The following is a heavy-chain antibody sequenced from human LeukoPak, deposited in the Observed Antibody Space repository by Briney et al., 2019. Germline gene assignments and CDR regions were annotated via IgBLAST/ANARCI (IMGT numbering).Heavy chain of an antibody. Sequence: ASVKVSCKASGYTFTGYYMHWVRQAPGQGLEWMGWINPNSGNTGYAQKFQGRVTITRNTSISTAYMELSGLRSEDTAVYYCARGAPYYYDSSGYYRPYYYYYYMDVWGKGTTVTVSS. D-gene: IGHD3-22*01. V-gene: IGHV1-8*03. CDR3: ARGAPYYYDSSGYYRPYYYYYYMDV. J-gene: IGHJ6*03. CDR2: INPNSGNT. CDR1: GYTFTGYY.